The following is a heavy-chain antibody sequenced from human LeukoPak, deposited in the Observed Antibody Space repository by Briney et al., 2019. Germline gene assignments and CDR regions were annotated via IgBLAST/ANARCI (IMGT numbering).Heavy chain of an antibody. CDR2: INPSGGST. V-gene: IGHV1-46*01. Sequence: ASVTVSCKASGYTFTSYYMHWVRQAPGQGLEWMGIINPSGGSTSYAQKFQGRVTMTRDMSTSTVYMELSSLRSEDTAVYYCARDPHCSSTSCMSDWFDPWGQGTLVTVSS. CDR1: GYTFTSYY. CDR3: ARDPHCSSTSCMSDWFDP. D-gene: IGHD2-2*01. J-gene: IGHJ5*02.